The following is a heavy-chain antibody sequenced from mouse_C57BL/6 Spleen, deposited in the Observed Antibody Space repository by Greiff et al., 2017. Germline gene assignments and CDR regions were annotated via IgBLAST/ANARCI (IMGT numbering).Heavy chain of an antibody. V-gene: IGHV5-4*01. Sequence: EVKVVESGGGLVKPGGSLKLSCAASGFTFSSYAMSWVRQTPEKRLEWVATISDGGSYTYYPDNVKGRFTISRDNAKNNLYLQMSHLKSEDTAMYYCARDQRSYYFDYWGQGTTLTVSS. CDR3: ARDQRSYYFDY. CDR1: GFTFSSYA. CDR2: ISDGGSYT. J-gene: IGHJ2*01.